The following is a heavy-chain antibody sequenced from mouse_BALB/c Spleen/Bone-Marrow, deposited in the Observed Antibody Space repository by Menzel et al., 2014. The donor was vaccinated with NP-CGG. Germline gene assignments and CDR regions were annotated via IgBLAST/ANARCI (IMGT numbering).Heavy chain of an antibody. J-gene: IGHJ3*01. Sequence: VQLQESGAEFVKPGASVKLSCKASGYTFTTYWMHWVKQRPGQGLKWIGQIDPSDSYTNYSQKFKGKATLTVDKSSSTAYMQLSSLSSEDSAVYYCARGGDNYAWFPYWGQGTLVTVSA. V-gene: IGHV1-69*02. CDR1: GYTFTTYW. CDR3: ARGGDNYAWFPY. D-gene: IGHD1-3*01. CDR2: IDPSDSYT.